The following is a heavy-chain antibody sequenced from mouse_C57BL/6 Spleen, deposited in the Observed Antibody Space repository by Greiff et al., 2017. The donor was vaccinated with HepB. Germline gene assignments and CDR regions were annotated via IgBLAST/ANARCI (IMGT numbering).Heavy chain of an antibody. CDR1: GFTFSDYY. CDR3: ARVESYDYDGYYFDY. CDR2: INYDGSST. D-gene: IGHD2-4*01. J-gene: IGHJ2*01. Sequence: DVMLVESEGGLVQPGSSMKLSCTASGFTFSDYYMAWVRQVPEKGLEWVANINYDGSSTYYLDSLKSRFIISRDNAKNILYLQMSSLKSEDTATYYCARVESYDYDGYYFDYWGQGTTLTVSS. V-gene: IGHV5-16*01.